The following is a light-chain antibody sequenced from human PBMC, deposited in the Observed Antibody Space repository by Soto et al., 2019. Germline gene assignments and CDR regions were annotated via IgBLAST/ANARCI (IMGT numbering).Light chain of an antibody. CDR2: RAS. CDR1: QSVSDN. V-gene: IGKV3-15*01. Sequence: EVLMTQSPDTLYVSPGERVTLSCRASQSVSDNLAWYQQKPGQGPRLLVYRASTRTLGIPARFSGSESGTEFTLTINSLEPEDFAVYYCQQRTTWPTFGGGTKVEIK. CDR3: QQRTTWPT. J-gene: IGKJ4*01.